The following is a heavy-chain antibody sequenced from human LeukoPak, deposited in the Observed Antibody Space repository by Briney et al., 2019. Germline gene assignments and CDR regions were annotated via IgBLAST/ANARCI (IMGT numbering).Heavy chain of an antibody. Sequence: PGGSLRLSCAASGFTFDNYAIHWVRQAPGKGLEWVSLISGDGGSTYYADSMKGRFTISRDNSKNSLYLQMNSLRTEDTALYYCVRDSQEFFQHWGQGTLVTVSS. V-gene: IGHV3-43*02. CDR1: GFTFDNYA. CDR2: ISGDGGST. J-gene: IGHJ1*01. CDR3: VRDSQEFFQH.